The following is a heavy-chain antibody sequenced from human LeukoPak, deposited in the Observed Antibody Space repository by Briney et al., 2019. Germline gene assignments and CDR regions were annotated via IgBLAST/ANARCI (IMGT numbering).Heavy chain of an antibody. J-gene: IGHJ6*03. V-gene: IGHV4-34*01. CDR1: GGSFSGYY. CDR3: ARAWMRYYGSGSYFSGANHYYMDV. Sequence: SETLSLTCAVYGGSFSGYYWSWIRQPPGEGLEWIGEINHSGSTNYNPSLKSRVTISVDTSKNQFSLKLSSVTAADTAVYYCARAWMRYYGSGSYFSGANHYYMDVWGKGTTVTVSS. CDR2: INHSGST. D-gene: IGHD3-10*01.